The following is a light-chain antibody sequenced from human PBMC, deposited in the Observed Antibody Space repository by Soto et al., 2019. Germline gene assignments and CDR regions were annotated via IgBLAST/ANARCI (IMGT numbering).Light chain of an antibody. CDR3: QQYYSTPPT. V-gene: IGKV4-1*01. J-gene: IGKJ1*01. Sequence: DIVMTQSPDSLAVSLGERATINCKSSQTVLYNSNNKNHLAWYQQKPGQPPKLLVSWASTRESGVPDRFSGGGSGTDFTLTISSLQAEDVAVYYCQQYYSTPPTFGQGTKVEIK. CDR2: WAS. CDR1: QTVLYNSNNKNH.